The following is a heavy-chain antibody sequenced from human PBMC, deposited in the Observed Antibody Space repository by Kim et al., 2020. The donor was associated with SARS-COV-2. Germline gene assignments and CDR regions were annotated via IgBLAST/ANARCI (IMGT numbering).Heavy chain of an antibody. CDR1: GFTFSTYD. J-gene: IGHJ2*01. V-gene: IGHV3-13*01. CDR2: IGTGADT. CDR3: ARGGYCTPTSCPFHHWYF. D-gene: IGHD2-2*01. Sequence: GGSLRLSCAASGFTFSTYDMHWVRQVTGKGLEWVSTIGTGADTYYPDSVKGRFTISRENAKNSLYLQMDSLRAEDTAIYYCARGGYCTPTSCPFHHWYF.